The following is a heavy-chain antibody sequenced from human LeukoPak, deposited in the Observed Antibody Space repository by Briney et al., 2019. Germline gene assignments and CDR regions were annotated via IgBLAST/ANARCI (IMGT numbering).Heavy chain of an antibody. V-gene: IGHV3-53*01. CDR1: GFTVSSDS. CDR3: ARGASYGLPYYFDY. Sequence: GGSLRLSCTVSGFTVSSDSMSWVRQAPGKGLEWVSFIYSGGSTHYSDSVKGRFTISRDNSKNTLYLQMNSLRAEDTALYYCARGASYGLPYYFDYWGQGTLVTVSS. J-gene: IGHJ4*02. D-gene: IGHD5-18*01. CDR2: IYSGGST.